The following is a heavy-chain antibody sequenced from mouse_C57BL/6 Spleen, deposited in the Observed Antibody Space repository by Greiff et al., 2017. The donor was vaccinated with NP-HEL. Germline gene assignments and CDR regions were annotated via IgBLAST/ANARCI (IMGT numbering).Heavy chain of an antibody. J-gene: IGHJ1*03. V-gene: IGHV1-81*01. D-gene: IGHD1-1*01. Sequence: QVQLKESGAELARPGASVKLSCKASGYTFTSYGISWVKQRTGQGLEWIGEIYPRSGNTYYNEKFKGKATLTADKSSSTAYMELRSLTSEDSAVYFCARKDGSSGYFDVWGTGTTVTVSS. CDR1: GYTFTSYG. CDR3: ARKDGSSGYFDV. CDR2: IYPRSGNT.